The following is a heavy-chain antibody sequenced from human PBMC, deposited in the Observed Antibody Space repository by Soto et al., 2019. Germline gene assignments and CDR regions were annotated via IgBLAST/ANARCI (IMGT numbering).Heavy chain of an antibody. CDR1: GFSLTTSGEA. CDR3: AHIPGSGQLLYSYYYYMDV. Sequence: QITLKESGPTLVNPTQTLTLTCTFSGFSLTTSGEAVGWIRQPPGNALEWLALIYWDDDKRSSPSLKSRLTITKDTSKNQVVLTMTNMDPVDTATYYCAHIPGSGQLLYSYYYYMDVWGKGTTVTVSS. CDR2: IYWDDDK. D-gene: IGHD3-10*01. J-gene: IGHJ6*03. V-gene: IGHV2-5*02.